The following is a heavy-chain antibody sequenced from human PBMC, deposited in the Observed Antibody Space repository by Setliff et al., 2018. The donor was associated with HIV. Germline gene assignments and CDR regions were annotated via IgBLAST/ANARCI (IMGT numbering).Heavy chain of an antibody. CDR1: DSGTYY. V-gene: IGHV4-4*07. J-gene: IGHJ4*02. D-gene: IGHD4-17*01. CDR2: VSSRGDT. CDR3: ARAAAGNTGPFDL. Sequence: PSETLSLTCTVSDSGTYYWSWIRQPAGKGLEWIGRVSSRGDTNYNPSLKSRVTMSVDTSKDQFSLKLTSVTASATAVYYCARAAAGNTGPFDLWGQGSPVTVSS.